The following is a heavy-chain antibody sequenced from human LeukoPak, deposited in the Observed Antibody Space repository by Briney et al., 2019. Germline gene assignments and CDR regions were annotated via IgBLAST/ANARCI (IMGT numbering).Heavy chain of an antibody. CDR1: GFTFSSYS. D-gene: IGHD6-13*01. CDR2: ISGSGGST. V-gene: IGHV3-23*01. CDR3: AKDPGYSSSSSY. J-gene: IGHJ4*02. Sequence: GGSLRLSCAASGFTFSSYSMNWVRQAPGKGLEWVSAISGSGGSTYYADSVKGRFTISRDNSKNTLYLQMNSLRAEDTAVYYCAKDPGYSSSSSYWGQGTLVTVSS.